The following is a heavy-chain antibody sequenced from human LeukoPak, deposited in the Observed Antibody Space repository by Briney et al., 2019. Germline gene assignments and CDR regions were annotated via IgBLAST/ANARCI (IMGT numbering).Heavy chain of an antibody. CDR2: ISYSGNT. CDR1: GDSISSGGYY. CDR3: ARAPVATPSEFDY. D-gene: IGHD5-12*01. Sequence: SETLSLTCTVSGDSISSGGYYWSWIRQHPGKGLEWIGYISYSGNTYYNPSLKSRAAISADTPKNQFSLKLSSTTAADTAVYYCARAPVATPSEFDYWGQGTLVTVSS. J-gene: IGHJ4*02. V-gene: IGHV4-31*03.